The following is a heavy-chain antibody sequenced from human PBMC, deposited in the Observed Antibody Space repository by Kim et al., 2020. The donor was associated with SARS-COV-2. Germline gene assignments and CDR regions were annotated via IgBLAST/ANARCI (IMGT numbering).Heavy chain of an antibody. CDR2: ISYDVSNK. CDR3: ARDLSGSEYLGSGARGNHVDY. Sequence: GGSLRLSCAVSGFTFSSYAMHWVRQAPGKGLEWVAVISYDVSNKYYADSVKGRLTISRDNSKNTLYLQMNSLRAEDTAVYYCARDLSGSEYLGSGARGNHVDYWGQRTLVTVSS. CDR1: GFTFSSYA. V-gene: IGHV3-30-3*01. J-gene: IGHJ4*02. D-gene: IGHD1-26*01.